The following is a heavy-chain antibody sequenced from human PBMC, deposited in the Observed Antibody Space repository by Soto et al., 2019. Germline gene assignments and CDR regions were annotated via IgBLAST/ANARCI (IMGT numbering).Heavy chain of an antibody. J-gene: IGHJ4*02. V-gene: IGHV1-8*01. D-gene: IGHD7-27*01. CDR3: TRRRGGTGVDFDY. Sequence: GXSGKVSCEASAYTFTSYDVNWVRQAAGQGLEWMGWMNPDSGSTGYVQKFQGRVTMTRDTSMSTAYLELSSLTSEDTAVYYCTRRRGGTGVDFDYWGQGTPVTVSS. CDR1: AYTFTSYD. CDR2: MNPDSGST.